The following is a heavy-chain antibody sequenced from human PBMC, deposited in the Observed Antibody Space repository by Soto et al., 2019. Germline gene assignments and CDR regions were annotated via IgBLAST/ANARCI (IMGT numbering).Heavy chain of an antibody. CDR1: GDSISSGTYY. CDR2: IHYSGST. V-gene: IGHV4-31*03. CDR3: ARAPGFCSGGSCNSVYFDY. J-gene: IGHJ4*02. D-gene: IGHD2-15*01. Sequence: QVQLQESGPGLVTPSQTLSLTCTVSGDSISSGTYYWNWIRQHPGKGLEWIGYIHYSGSTYYNTSLKSRVTISVDTSKNQISLKLSSVTAADTAAYFCARAPGFCSGGSCNSVYFDYWGQGTLVTVSS.